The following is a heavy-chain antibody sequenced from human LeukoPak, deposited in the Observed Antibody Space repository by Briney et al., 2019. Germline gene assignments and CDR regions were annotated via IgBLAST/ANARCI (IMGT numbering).Heavy chain of an antibody. J-gene: IGHJ4*02. Sequence: GGSLRLSCAASGFTFGSYAMIWVRQAPGKGLEWVSAISGSGGNTFYADYVKGRFTISRDNSDNTLYLQMNSLRAEDTAVYYCAKGYASGTYYSDYWGQGTLVTVSS. D-gene: IGHD3-10*01. CDR3: AKGYASGTYYSDY. V-gene: IGHV3-23*01. CDR2: ISGSGGNT. CDR1: GFTFGSYA.